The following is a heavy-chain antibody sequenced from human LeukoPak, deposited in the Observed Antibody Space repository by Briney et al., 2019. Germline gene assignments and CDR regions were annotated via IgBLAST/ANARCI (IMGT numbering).Heavy chain of an antibody. J-gene: IGHJ5*02. CDR2: ISGSGGST. Sequence: GGSLRLSCAASGFTFSSYAMSWVRQVPGKGLEWVSAISGSGGSTVYADSVKGRFTISRDNSKNTLYLQMKRLRGEDTAVYYCAKELDSPMINNRFDPWGQGSLVTVSS. CDR3: AKELDSPMINNRFDP. CDR1: GFTFSSYA. D-gene: IGHD5-18*01. V-gene: IGHV3-23*01.